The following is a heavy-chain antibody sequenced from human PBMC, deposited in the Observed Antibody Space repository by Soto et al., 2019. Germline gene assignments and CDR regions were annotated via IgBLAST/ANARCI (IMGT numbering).Heavy chain of an antibody. D-gene: IGHD6-13*01. V-gene: IGHV3-33*01. CDR2: IWYDGSNK. CDR3: ARGPPGIALYYFDY. J-gene: IGHJ4*02. Sequence: GGSLRLSCAASGFTFSSYGMHWVRQAPGKGLEWVAVIWYDGSNKYYVDSVKGRFTISRDNSKNTLYLQMNSLRAEDTAVYYCARGPPGIALYYFDYWGQGTLVTVSS. CDR1: GFTFSSYG.